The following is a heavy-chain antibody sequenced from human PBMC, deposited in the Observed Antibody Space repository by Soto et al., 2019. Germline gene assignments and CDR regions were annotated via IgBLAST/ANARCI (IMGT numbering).Heavy chain of an antibody. CDR3: ASSNIAAAGFYYYGMDV. V-gene: IGHV4-59*01. CDR1: GGSISSYY. CDR2: IYYSGST. J-gene: IGHJ6*02. Sequence: SETLSLTCAVSGGSISSYYWSWIRQPPGKGLEWIGYIYYSGSTNYNPSLKSRVTISVDTSKNQFSLKLSSVTAADTAVYYCASSNIAAAGFYYYGMDVWGRGTTVTVSS. D-gene: IGHD6-13*01.